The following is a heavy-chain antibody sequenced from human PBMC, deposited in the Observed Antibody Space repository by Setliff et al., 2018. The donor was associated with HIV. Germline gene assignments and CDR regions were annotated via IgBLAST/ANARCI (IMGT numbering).Heavy chain of an antibody. J-gene: IGHJ5*02. V-gene: IGHV1-69*04. CDR1: GGCFTSYT. CDR2: IIPIVTIA. D-gene: IGHD3-22*01. Sequence: SVKVSCKASGGCFTSYTFSWVRQAPGQGLEWMGRIIPIVTIAHYAEQFVGRVTITADKSTSTTYMEVSSLRSEDTAVYYCARERPGDHYESTGYQLADWFDPWGQGTLVTVSS. CDR3: ARERPGDHYESTGYQLADWFDP.